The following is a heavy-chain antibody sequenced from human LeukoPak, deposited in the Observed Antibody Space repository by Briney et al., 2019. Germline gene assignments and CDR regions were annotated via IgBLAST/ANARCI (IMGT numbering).Heavy chain of an antibody. CDR1: GGSINSSNW. V-gene: IGHV4-4*02. D-gene: IGHD6-13*01. CDR3: ARDHYIAAVGTPDY. J-gene: IGHJ4*02. Sequence: TSETLSLTCAVSGGSINSSNWWSWVRQPPGKGLEWIGEIYHSGKTNYNPSLKSRVTISVDKSKNEFSLKVRSVTAADTAVYYCARDHYIAAVGTPDYWGQGTLVTVSS. CDR2: IYHSGKT.